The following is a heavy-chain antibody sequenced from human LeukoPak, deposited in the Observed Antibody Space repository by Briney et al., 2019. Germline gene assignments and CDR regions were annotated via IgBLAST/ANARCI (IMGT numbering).Heavy chain of an antibody. V-gene: IGHV4-38-2*01. J-gene: IGHJ3*02. D-gene: IGHD6-13*01. CDR1: GYSISSGYY. Sequence: SETLSLTCSISGYSISSGYYWGWIRQPPGKGLEWIGGLYHSGSTYYNPSLKRRLTISVDTSKNQFSLKLTSVTAADTAVYYCASAAAAENIWGQGTMVTVSS. CDR2: LYHSGST. CDR3: ASAAAAENI.